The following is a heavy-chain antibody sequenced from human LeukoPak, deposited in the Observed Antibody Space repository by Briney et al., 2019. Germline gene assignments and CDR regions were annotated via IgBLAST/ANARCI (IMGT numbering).Heavy chain of an antibody. CDR1: GFTFSSYS. CDR2: ISSSSSST. D-gene: IGHD2-15*01. CDR3: ARSKYCSGGSCYVFDY. V-gene: IGHV3-48*01. Sequence: PGGSLRLSCAASGFTFSSYSMNWVRQAPGKGLEWVSYISSSSSSTYYADSVKGRFTISRDNAKNSLYLQMNSLRAEDTAVYYCARSKYCSGGSCYVFDYWGQGTLVTVSS. J-gene: IGHJ4*02.